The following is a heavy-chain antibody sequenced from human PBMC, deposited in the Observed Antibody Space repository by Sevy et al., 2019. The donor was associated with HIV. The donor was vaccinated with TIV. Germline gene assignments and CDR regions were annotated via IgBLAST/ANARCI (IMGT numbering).Heavy chain of an antibody. J-gene: IGHJ4*02. D-gene: IGHD3-10*01. CDR1: GGSISNSY. Sequence: SETLSLTCTVSGGSISNSYWSWIRQPPGKGLEWFGYIYYSGSTNYNPSLKSRVTMSIDTSKNQFSLNLSSVTAADTAVYYCARGGGYYISGSLWGQGTLVTVSS. CDR2: IYYSGST. CDR3: ARGGGYYISGSL. V-gene: IGHV4-59*01.